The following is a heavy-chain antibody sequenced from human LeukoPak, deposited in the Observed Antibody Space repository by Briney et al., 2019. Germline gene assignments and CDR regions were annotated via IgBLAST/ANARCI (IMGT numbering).Heavy chain of an antibody. CDR1: GFTFSSYA. CDR2: ISGSGGST. J-gene: IGHJ4*02. D-gene: IGHD4-17*01. V-gene: IGHV3-23*01. CDR3: AKVDRVGTVTTYDY. Sequence: GGSLRLSCAASGFTFSSYAMSWVRQAPGKGLEWVSAISGSGGSTYYADSVKGRFTISRDNSKNTLYLQMNSLRAEDTAVYYCAKVDRVGTVTTYDYWGQGTLVIVSS.